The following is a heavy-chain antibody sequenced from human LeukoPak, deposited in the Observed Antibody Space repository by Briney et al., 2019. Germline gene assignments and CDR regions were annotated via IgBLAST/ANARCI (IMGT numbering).Heavy chain of an antibody. CDR1: GLTFRSYD. Sequence: GGSLRLSCAASGLTFRSYDMNWVRQAPGKGLEWVSYISSSGSTIYYADSVKGRFTISRDNAKNSLYLQMNSLRAEDTAVYYCAELGITMIGGVWGKGTTVTISS. CDR2: ISSSGSTI. J-gene: IGHJ6*04. V-gene: IGHV3-48*03. CDR3: AELGITMIGGV. D-gene: IGHD3-10*02.